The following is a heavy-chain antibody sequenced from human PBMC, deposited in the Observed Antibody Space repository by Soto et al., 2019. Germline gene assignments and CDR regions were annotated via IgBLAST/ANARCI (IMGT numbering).Heavy chain of an antibody. CDR1: GYSFTSYW. Sequence: GESLKISCKGSGYSFTSYWISWVRQMPGKGLEWMGRIDPSDSYTNYSPSFQGHATISADKSISTAYLQWSSLKASDTAIYYCARHPSVYGSGSFYYYGMDVWGQGTTVTVSS. CDR3: ARHPSVYGSGSFYYYGMDV. V-gene: IGHV5-10-1*01. D-gene: IGHD3-10*01. J-gene: IGHJ6*02. CDR2: IDPSDSYT.